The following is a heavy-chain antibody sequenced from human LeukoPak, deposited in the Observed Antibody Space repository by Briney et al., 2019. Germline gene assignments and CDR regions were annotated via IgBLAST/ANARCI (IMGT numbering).Heavy chain of an antibody. Sequence: AAVKDSCKASGYTFTSYYMHWVRQAPGRGLEWMGIINPSGGSTSYAQKFQGRVTMTRDTSTSTVYMELSSLRSEDTAVYYCAREPEPHHFDYWGQGTLVTVSS. D-gene: IGHD1-14*01. J-gene: IGHJ4*02. V-gene: IGHV1-46*01. CDR2: INPSGGST. CDR1: GYTFTSYY. CDR3: AREPEPHHFDY.